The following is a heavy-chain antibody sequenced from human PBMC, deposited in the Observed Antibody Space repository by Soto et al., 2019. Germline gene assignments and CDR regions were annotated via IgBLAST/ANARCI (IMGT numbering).Heavy chain of an antibody. J-gene: IGHJ4*02. D-gene: IGHD5-18*01. Sequence: AVKVSCKASGGTFSSYAISWVRQAPGQGLEWMGGIIPIFGTANYAQKFQGRVTITADKSTSTAYMELSSLRSEDTAVYYCARQVGIQLWSHFDYWGQGTLVTVSS. CDR2: IIPIFGTA. CDR3: ARQVGIQLWSHFDY. V-gene: IGHV1-69*06. CDR1: GGTFSSYA.